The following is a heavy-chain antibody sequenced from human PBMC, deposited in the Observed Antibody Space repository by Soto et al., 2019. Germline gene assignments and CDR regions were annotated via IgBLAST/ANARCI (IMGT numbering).Heavy chain of an antibody. J-gene: IGHJ6*02. V-gene: IGHV4-31*03. Sequence: PSETLSLTCTVSGGSISTGAHYWSWIRQPPGKGLEWIGFIFHSGNTHYNPSLKSRGVMSVDTSKNQFSLNLTSVTAADTAVYCCARVFPRDYYAMDVWGQGTTVTAP. CDR3: ARVFPRDYYAMDV. CDR1: GGSISTGAHY. CDR2: IFHSGNT.